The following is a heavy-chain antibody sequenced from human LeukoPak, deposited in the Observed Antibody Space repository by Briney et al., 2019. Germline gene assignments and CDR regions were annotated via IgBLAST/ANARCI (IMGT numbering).Heavy chain of an antibody. D-gene: IGHD2-2*01. CDR1: GYTFTNYY. J-gene: IGHJ3*02. CDR3: ARARTYAGFDI. Sequence: ASVKVSCKASGYTFTNYYMYWVRQAPGQGLEWMGMINLSDGSTTYAQEFQGRVSMTRDTSTSTVYMELSSLRSEDTASYYCARARTYAGFDIWGQGTMVIVYS. V-gene: IGHV1-46*01. CDR2: INLSDGST.